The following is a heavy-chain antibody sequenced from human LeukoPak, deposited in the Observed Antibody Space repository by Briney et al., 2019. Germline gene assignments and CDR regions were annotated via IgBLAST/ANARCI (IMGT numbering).Heavy chain of an antibody. CDR3: ASYYASGVSAYNYYGMDV. J-gene: IGHJ6*04. CDR2: MSHNRGT. V-gene: IGHV4-38-2*01. CDR1: GHSISTGYY. D-gene: IGHD3-10*01. Sequence: SETLSLTCAVTGHSISTGYYWGWIRQPPGKGLEWIGSMSHNRGTYYNPSLKSRVTISMDTSKNQISLRLTSVTAADTAVYYCASYYASGVSAYNYYGMDVWGKGTTVTVSS.